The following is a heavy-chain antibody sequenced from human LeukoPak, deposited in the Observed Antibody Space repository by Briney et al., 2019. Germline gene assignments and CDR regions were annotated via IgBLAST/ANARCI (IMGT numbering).Heavy chain of an antibody. CDR3: ARVRDGYNDAYDV. Sequence: EASVMVSCKASGYTFSGYFIHWVRQAPGQGLEWMGWISAYNGNTNYAQKLQGRVTMTTDTSTSTAYMELSGLRSDDTAVYYCARVRDGYNDAYDVWGQGTMVTVPS. J-gene: IGHJ3*01. V-gene: IGHV1-18*04. D-gene: IGHD5-24*01. CDR1: GYTFSGYF. CDR2: ISAYNGNT.